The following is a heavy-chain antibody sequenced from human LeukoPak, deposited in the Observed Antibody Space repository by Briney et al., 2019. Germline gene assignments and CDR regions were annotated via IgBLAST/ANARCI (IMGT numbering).Heavy chain of an antibody. D-gene: IGHD3-22*01. CDR3: ARGDYYDGSGNYYFDF. J-gene: IGHJ4*02. Sequence: QPGGSLRLSCAASGFTFSSYWMNWVRRAPGKGLEWVANIKQGGTEKNYVDSVKGRFTISRDNAKNSLYLQMNSLRAEDTAVYYCARGDYYDGSGNYYFDFWGQGTLVTVSS. CDR1: GFTFSSYW. V-gene: IGHV3-7*01. CDR2: IKQGGTEK.